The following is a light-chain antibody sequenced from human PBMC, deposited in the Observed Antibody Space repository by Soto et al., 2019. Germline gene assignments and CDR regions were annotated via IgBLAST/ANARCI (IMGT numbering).Light chain of an antibody. CDR2: GAS. Sequence: EIVVTQSPATLSVSPGERATLSCRASQDVGSKLAWYQQKPGQAPRLLIYGASTRATGIPARFSGSGSGTEFTLTINRLEPEDSAVYYCQQYGWSLTFGGGTKVDIK. CDR3: QQYGWSLT. V-gene: IGKV3-15*01. J-gene: IGKJ4*01. CDR1: QDVGSK.